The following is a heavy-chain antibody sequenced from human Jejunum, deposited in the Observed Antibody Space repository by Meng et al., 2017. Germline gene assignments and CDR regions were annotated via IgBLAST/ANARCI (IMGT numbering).Heavy chain of an antibody. CDR3: ARGRYASVGFDS. CDR1: GFAVFTNY. V-gene: IGHV3-53*01. D-gene: IGHD2-2*01. CDR2: IYAGGNT. J-gene: IGHJ4*02. Sequence: GESLKISCAASGFAVFTNYMSWVRQAPGKGLEWVSVIYAGGNTYYADSVKGRFTISRDNAKNMLYLQMNSLRVEDTAVYYCARGRYASVGFDSWGQGILVTVSS.